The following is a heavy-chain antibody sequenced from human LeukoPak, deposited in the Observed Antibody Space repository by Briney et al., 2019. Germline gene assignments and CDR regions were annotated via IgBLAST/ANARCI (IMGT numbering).Heavy chain of an antibody. V-gene: IGHV4-34*01. J-gene: IGHJ3*02. D-gene: IGHD2-21*02. Sequence: PSETLSLTCAVYGGSFSGYYWSWIRQPPGKGLEWIGEINHSGSTNYNPSLKSRVTISVDTSKNQFSLKLSSVTAADTAVYYCARSSACGGDCYSQAFDIWGQGTWSPSLQ. CDR1: GGSFSGYY. CDR3: ARSSACGGDCYSQAFDI. CDR2: INHSGST.